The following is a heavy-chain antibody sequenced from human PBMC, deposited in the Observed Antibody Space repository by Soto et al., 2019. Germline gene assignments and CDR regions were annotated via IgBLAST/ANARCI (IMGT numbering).Heavy chain of an antibody. CDR3: ARSAVGITGTTVYYYMDV. D-gene: IGHD1-7*01. V-gene: IGHV1-8*02. CDR1: GYTFSTYA. J-gene: IGHJ6*03. Sequence: ASVKVSCKGSGYTFSTYAIHWLRQAPGQRLEWVGWINPNSGNTSYSQKFQGRVTMTRNTSISTAYMELSSLRSEDTAVYYCARSAVGITGTTVYYYMDVWGKGTTVTVSS. CDR2: INPNSGNT.